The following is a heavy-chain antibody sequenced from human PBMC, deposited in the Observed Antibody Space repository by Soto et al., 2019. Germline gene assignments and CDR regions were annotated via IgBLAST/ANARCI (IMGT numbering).Heavy chain of an antibody. V-gene: IGHV3-30*18. Sequence: QVQLVESGGGVVQPGRSLRLSCAASGFTFSSYGMHWVRQAPGKGLEWVAVISYDGSNKYYADSVKGRFTISRDNSKNTLYLQMNSLRAEDTAVYYCAKEMTTVTTRHYYYGMDVW. CDR1: GFTFSSYG. J-gene: IGHJ6*01. D-gene: IGHD4-17*01. CDR2: ISYDGSNK. CDR3: AKEMTTVTTRHYYYGMDV.